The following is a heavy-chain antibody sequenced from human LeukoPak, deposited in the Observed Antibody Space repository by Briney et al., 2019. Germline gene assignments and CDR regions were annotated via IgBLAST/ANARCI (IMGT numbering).Heavy chain of an antibody. V-gene: IGHV3-21*01. J-gene: IGHJ6*03. Sequence: GGSLRLSCAASGFTFSNYNMNWVRQAPGKAMEWVSSITSSGTYIFYADSVKGRFTISRDNAKNSLYLQMDSLGPEDTAVYYCARDPYSGNYGNDYYYYMDVWGKGTTVTVSS. CDR3: ARDPYSGNYGNDYYYYMDV. CDR1: GFTFSNYN. D-gene: IGHD1-26*01. CDR2: ITSSGTYI.